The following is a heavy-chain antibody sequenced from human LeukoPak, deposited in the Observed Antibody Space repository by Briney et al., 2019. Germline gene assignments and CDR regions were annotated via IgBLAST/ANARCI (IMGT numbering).Heavy chain of an antibody. J-gene: IGHJ4*02. CDR3: ARPNTGALFDLNFDY. Sequence: GGSLRLSCAASGFTFSSYSMNWVRQAPGKGLEWVSYISSSSSTIYYADSVKGRFTISRDNAKNSLYLQMNSLRAEDTAVYYCARPNTGALFDLNFDYWGQGTLVTVSS. CDR2: ISSSSSTI. V-gene: IGHV3-48*04. D-gene: IGHD3-9*01. CDR1: GFTFSSYS.